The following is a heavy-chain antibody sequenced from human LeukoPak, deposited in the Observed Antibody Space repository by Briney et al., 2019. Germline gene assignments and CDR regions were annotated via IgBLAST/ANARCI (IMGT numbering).Heavy chain of an antibody. CDR2: ISGSGGST. J-gene: IGHJ4*02. V-gene: IGHV3-23*01. CDR1: GFTFSSYA. D-gene: IGHD2-15*01. Sequence: GGSLRLSCAASGFTFSSYAMSWVRQAPGKGLEWVSAISGSGGSTYYADSVKGRFTISRDNSKNTLYLQMNSLRAEDTAVYYCAKDFRYCSGGSCPLDYWGQGTLVTVSS. CDR3: AKDFRYCSGGSCPLDY.